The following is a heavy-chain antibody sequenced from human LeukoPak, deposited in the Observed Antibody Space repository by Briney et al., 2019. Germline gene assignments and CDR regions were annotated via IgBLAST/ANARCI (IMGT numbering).Heavy chain of an antibody. V-gene: IGHV3-23*01. J-gene: IGHJ4*02. Sequence: PGGSLRLSCAASGFTFSSYAMSWVRQAPGKGLEWVSAISGSGGSTYYADSVKGRFTISRDNSKNTLYLQMNSPRAEDTAVYYCAKDSRYCSSTSCYDRFDYWGQGTLVTVSS. CDR2: ISGSGGST. D-gene: IGHD2-2*01. CDR3: AKDSRYCSSTSCYDRFDY. CDR1: GFTFSSYA.